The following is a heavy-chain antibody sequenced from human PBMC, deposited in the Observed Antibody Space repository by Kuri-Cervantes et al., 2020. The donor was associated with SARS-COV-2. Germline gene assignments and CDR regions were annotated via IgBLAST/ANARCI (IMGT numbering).Heavy chain of an antibody. CDR3: ARLGQQLVLGYYYYYMDV. CDR2: IYPGDSDT. Sequence: SCKGSGYSFTSYWIGWVRQMPGKGLEWMGIIYPGDSDTRYSPSFQGQVTISSDKSISTAYLQWSSLKASDTAMYYCARLGQQLVLGYYYYYMDVWGKGTTVTVSS. D-gene: IGHD6-13*01. CDR1: GYSFTSYW. V-gene: IGHV5-51*01. J-gene: IGHJ6*03.